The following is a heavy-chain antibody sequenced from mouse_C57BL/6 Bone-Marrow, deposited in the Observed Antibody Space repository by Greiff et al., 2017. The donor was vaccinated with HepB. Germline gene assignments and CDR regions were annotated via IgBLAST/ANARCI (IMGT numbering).Heavy chain of an antibody. CDR2: INYDGSST. Sequence: EVMLVESEGGLVQPGSSMKLSCTASGFTFSDYYMAWVRQVPEKGLEWVANINYDGSSTYYLDSLKSRFIISRDNAKNILYLQMSSLKSEDTATYYCAREGITTVVATGYFDYWGQGTTLTVSS. V-gene: IGHV5-16*01. J-gene: IGHJ2*01. CDR3: AREGITTVVATGYFDY. D-gene: IGHD1-1*01. CDR1: GFTFSDYY.